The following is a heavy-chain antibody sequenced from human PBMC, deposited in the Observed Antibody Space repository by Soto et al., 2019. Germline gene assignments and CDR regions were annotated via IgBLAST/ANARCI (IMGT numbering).Heavy chain of an antibody. D-gene: IGHD2-15*01. Sequence: PSETLSLTCTVSGGSISSGGYYWSWIRQHPGKGLEWIGYIYYSGSTYYNPSLKSRVTISVDTSKNQFSLKLSSVTAADTAVYYCARDSRGYCSGGSCASYYHYYYMDVWGKGTTVTVSS. CDR1: GGSISSGGYY. J-gene: IGHJ6*03. V-gene: IGHV4-31*03. CDR2: IYYSGST. CDR3: ARDSRGYCSGGSCASYYHYYYMDV.